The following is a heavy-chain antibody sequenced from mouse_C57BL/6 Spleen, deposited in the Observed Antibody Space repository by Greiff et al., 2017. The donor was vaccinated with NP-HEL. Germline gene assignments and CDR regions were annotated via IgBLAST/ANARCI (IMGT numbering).Heavy chain of an antibody. D-gene: IGHD2-4*01. J-gene: IGHJ2*01. CDR3: ARHVSTMIRDYFDY. CDR1: GFTFSSYG. CDR2: ISSGGSYT. V-gene: IGHV5-6*01. Sequence: EVQRVESGGDLVKPGGSLKLSCAASGFTFSSYGMSWVRQTPDKRLEWVATISSGGSYTYYPDSVKGRFTISRDNAKNTLYLQMSNLKSEDTAMYYCARHVSTMIRDYFDYWGQGTTLTVSS.